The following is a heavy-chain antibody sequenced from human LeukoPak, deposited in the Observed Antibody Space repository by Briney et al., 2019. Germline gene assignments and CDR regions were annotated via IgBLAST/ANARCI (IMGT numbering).Heavy chain of an antibody. CDR3: ARDNPPDY. CDR2: IKQDGSEK. CDR1: GFTFSSSW. V-gene: IGHV3-7*03. J-gene: IGHJ4*02. Sequence: GGSLRLPCVASGFTFSSSWMSWVRQAPGKGLEWVANIKQDGSEKSYVESVRGRFTISRDNAKNSLYLQLNSLRAEDTALYYCARDNPPDYWGQGTLVTVSS.